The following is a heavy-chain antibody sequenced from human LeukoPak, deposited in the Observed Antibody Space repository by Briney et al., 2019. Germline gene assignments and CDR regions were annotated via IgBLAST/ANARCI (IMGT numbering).Heavy chain of an antibody. CDR2: IIPIFGTG. V-gene: IGHV1-69*13. J-gene: IGHJ3*02. CDR1: GGTFSSYA. D-gene: IGHD6-6*01. CDR3: ARGCSSSIKDAFDI. Sequence: GASVKVSCKASGGTFSSYAISWVRQAPGQGLEWMGGIIPIFGTGNYAQKFQGRVTITADESTSTAYMELSSLRSEDTAVYYCARGCSSSIKDAFDIWGQGTMVTVSS.